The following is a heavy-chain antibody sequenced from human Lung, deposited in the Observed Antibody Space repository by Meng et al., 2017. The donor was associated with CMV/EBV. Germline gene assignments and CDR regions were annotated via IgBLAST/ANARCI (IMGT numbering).Heavy chain of an antibody. CDR1: GFTFSLFP. V-gene: IGHV3-30-3*01. CDR3: ARGGNWNYFDY. D-gene: IGHD1-1*01. CDR2: ISYDGSNK. J-gene: IGHJ4*02. Sequence: SSAASGFTFSLFPMHWVRQAPGKGLEWVALISYDGSNKYYADSIRGRFTISRDNSKNALDLQINSLRGEDTAVYFCARGGNWNYFDYWGQGT.